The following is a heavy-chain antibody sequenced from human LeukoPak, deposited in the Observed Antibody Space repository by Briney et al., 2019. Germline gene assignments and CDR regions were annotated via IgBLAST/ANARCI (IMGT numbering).Heavy chain of an antibody. CDR3: ATNILTGYYPFDY. CDR2: ISPSGDGT. CDR1: GFTFDTYA. Sequence: GGSLRLSCAASGFTFDTYAMTWVRQAPGKGLEWVSAISPSGDGTYYADSVKGRSTISRDNSKNTLYLQMNSLRADDTAVYLCATNILTGYYPFDYWGQGTLVTVSS. V-gene: IGHV3-23*01. D-gene: IGHD3-9*01. J-gene: IGHJ4*02.